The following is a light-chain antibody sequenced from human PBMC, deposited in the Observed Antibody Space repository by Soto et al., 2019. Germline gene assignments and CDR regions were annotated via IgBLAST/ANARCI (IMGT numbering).Light chain of an antibody. Sequence: DIQMTQSPSSLSASVGDRVTITCQASQDISNYLNWYQQKPGKAPKLLIYDASNLETGVPSRFSGSGSGTDFTFTISTLQPEDIATYYCQQYDNRPITFGGGTKVELK. J-gene: IGKJ4*01. CDR1: QDISNY. CDR2: DAS. CDR3: QQYDNRPIT. V-gene: IGKV1-33*01.